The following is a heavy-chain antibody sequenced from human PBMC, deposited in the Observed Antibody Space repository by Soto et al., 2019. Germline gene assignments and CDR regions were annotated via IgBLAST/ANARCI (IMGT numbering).Heavy chain of an antibody. CDR1: GGSISSYY. CDR2: IYYSGST. Sequence: QVQLQESGTGLVKPSETLSLTCNVSGGSISSYYWNWIRQPTGKGLEWIGYIYYSGSTNYNPSLKSPVTSSIDTSTNQFSLKMISVIAADTAVYYCAREPGELSGMEVWGQGNTDNVSS. V-gene: IGHV4-59*01. J-gene: IGHJ6*02. D-gene: IGHD1-26*01. CDR3: AREPGELSGMEV.